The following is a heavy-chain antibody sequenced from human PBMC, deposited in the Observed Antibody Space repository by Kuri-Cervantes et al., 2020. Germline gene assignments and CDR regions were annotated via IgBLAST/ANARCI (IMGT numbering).Heavy chain of an antibody. V-gene: IGHV4-34*01. CDR3: ARNDTEKDAFDI. J-gene: IGHJ3*02. D-gene: IGHD3-9*01. Sequence: ESLKISCAVYGGSFSGYYWSWIRQPPGKGLEWIGEINHSGSTNYNPSLKSRVTISVDKSKNQFSLKLSSVTAADTAVYYCARNDTEKDAFDIWGQGTMVTVSS. CDR2: INHSGST. CDR1: GGSFSGYY.